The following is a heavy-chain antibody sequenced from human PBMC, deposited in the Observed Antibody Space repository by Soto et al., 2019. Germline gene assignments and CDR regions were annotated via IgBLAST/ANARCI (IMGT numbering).Heavy chain of an antibody. V-gene: IGHV3-23*01. J-gene: IGHJ4*02. D-gene: IGHD3-9*01. CDR2: ISGSGDIT. CDR1: GFSFSNSA. Sequence: EVQLLESGGGLVQPGGSLRLSCAVSGFSFSNSAMTWVRQAPGKGLEWVSGISGSGDITYNTDSVKGRFAISRDTSKNVVYLQMRSLRAEDTAVYYRAKVLQWVLRYHDWFFDYWGQGTLVTVSS. CDR3: AKVLQWVLRYHDWFFDY.